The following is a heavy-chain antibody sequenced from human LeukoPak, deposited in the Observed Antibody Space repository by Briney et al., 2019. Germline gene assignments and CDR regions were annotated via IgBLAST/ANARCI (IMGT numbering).Heavy chain of an antibody. J-gene: IGHJ4*02. D-gene: IGHD3-3*01. Sequence: SETLSLTCTVSGGSISSSSYYWGWIRQPPGKGLEWIGSIYYSGSTYYNPSLKSRVTISVDTSKNQFSLKLSSVIAADTAVYYCASHPGFWSGYIDADSWGQGTLVTVSS. CDR3: ASHPGFWSGYIDADS. V-gene: IGHV4-39*01. CDR1: GGSISSSSYY. CDR2: IYYSGST.